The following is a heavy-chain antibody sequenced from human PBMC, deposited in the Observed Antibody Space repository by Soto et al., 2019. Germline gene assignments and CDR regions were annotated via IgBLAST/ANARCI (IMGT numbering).Heavy chain of an antibody. V-gene: IGHV1-18*04. CDR3: ARVPGALVVVAATLAWFDP. CDR1: GYTFTSYG. Sequence: ASVKVSCKASGYTFTSYGISWVRQAPGQGLEWVGWISTYSGNTNYAQKLQGRVTMTTDTSTSTAYMELRSLRSDDTAVYYCARVPGALVVVAATLAWFDPWGQGTLVTVSS. CDR2: ISTYSGNT. J-gene: IGHJ5*02. D-gene: IGHD2-15*01.